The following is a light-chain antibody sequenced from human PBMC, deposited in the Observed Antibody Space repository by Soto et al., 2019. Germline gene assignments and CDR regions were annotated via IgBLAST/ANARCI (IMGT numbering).Light chain of an antibody. CDR2: AAS. Sequence: IQMTQSPSSLSASVGDRVTITCRASQSISSYLNWYQQKPGKAPKLLIYAASSLQSGVPSRFSGSGSGTDFTLTISSLHPEDFATYYCQQSYSTSPITFGQGARSEIK. J-gene: IGKJ5*01. CDR1: QSISSY. CDR3: QQSYSTSPIT. V-gene: IGKV1-39*01.